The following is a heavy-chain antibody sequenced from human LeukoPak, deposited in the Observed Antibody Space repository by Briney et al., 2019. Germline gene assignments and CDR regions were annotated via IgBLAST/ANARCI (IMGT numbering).Heavy chain of an antibody. Sequence: ASVKDSCKTSGGTFNNSAISWVRQAPGQGLEWLGGIMPLFGTAGYAQKFQGRVTITKDEFTRTVYLEPTSLTSDDTAVYYCARDVHGDYGSGWFDPWGQGTLVSVSS. J-gene: IGHJ5*02. CDR3: ARDVHGDYGSGWFDP. V-gene: IGHV1-69*05. CDR2: IMPLFGTA. CDR1: GGTFNNSA. D-gene: IGHD4-17*01.